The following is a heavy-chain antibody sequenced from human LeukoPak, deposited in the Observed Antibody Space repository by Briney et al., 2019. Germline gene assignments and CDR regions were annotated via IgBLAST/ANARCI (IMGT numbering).Heavy chain of an antibody. J-gene: IGHJ5*02. D-gene: IGHD2-21*02. CDR1: GCTFSTSG. CDR2: ISAYNGDT. CDR3: AKDSPYCGADCPTWFDA. V-gene: IGHV1-18*01. Sequence: GSVKVSCKASGCTFSTSGINWVRQAPGQGLEWMGWISAYNGDTNYAQKLQDRVTMTTDTATSTAYLEVRSLRSDDKAVYYCAKDSPYCGADCPTWFDAWGQGTLVTVSS.